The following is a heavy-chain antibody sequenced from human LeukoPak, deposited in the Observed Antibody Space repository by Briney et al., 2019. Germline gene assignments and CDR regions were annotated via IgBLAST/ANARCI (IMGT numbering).Heavy chain of an antibody. CDR2: IYYSGST. CDR1: GGSISSSNYY. D-gene: IGHD1-26*01. Sequence: SETLSLTCTVSGGSISSSNYYWGWIRQPPGKGLEWIGNIYYSGSTYYNPSLESRVTMSLDTSKNQFSLKLSSVTAVDTAVYYCATTTIRLGYWGQGALVTVSS. V-gene: IGHV4-39*07. CDR3: ATTTIRLGY. J-gene: IGHJ4*02.